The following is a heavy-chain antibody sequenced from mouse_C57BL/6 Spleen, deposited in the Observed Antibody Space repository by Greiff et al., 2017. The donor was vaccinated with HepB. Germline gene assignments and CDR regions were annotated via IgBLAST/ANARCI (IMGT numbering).Heavy chain of an antibody. Sequence: EVQLQQSGPELVKPGASVKISCKASGYTFTDYYMNWVKQSHGKSLEWIGDINPNNGGTSYNQKFKGKATLTVDKSSSTAYMELRSLTSEDSAVYYCARDKPIYYYGSDWPNFDYWGQGTTLTVSS. CDR1: GYTFTDYY. D-gene: IGHD1-1*01. CDR2: INPNNGGT. V-gene: IGHV1-26*01. CDR3: ARDKPIYYYGSDWPNFDY. J-gene: IGHJ2*01.